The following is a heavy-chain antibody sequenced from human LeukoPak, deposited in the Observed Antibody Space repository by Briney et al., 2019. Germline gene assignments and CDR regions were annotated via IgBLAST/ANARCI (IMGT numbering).Heavy chain of an antibody. J-gene: IGHJ4*02. D-gene: IGHD3-22*01. CDR2: ISSSGSTI. Sequence: GGSLRLSCAASGCTFSDYYMSWIRQAPGKGLEWVAYISSSGSTIYYADSVKVRFTISRDNAKNSLYLQMNSLRAEDTAVYYCARVAGITTIVGDYWGQGTLVTVSS. CDR3: ARVAGITTIVGDY. CDR1: GCTFSDYY. V-gene: IGHV3-11*01.